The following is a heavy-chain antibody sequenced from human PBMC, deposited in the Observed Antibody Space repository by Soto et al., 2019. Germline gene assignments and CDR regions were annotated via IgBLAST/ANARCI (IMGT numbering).Heavy chain of an antibody. D-gene: IGHD6-19*01. V-gene: IGHV4-31*03. Sequence: QVQLQESGPGLVKPSQTLSLTCTVSGGSISSGGYYWSWIRQHPGKGLEWIGFIYYSGSTFYNPSLKSRVSISVDTSKNQFSLRLSSVTAADTAVYYCARGIAVAGNAFDIWGQGTMVTVSS. CDR2: IYYSGST. J-gene: IGHJ3*02. CDR3: ARGIAVAGNAFDI. CDR1: GGSISSGGYY.